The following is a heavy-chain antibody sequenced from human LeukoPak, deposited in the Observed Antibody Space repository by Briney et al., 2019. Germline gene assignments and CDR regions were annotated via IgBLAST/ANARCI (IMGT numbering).Heavy chain of an antibody. Sequence: SQTLSLTCTVSGGSISSGDYYWSWIRQPPGKGLEWIGYIYYSGSTYYNPSLKSRVTISVDASKNQFSLKLSSVTAADTAVYYCARGLPLYYYLDYWGQGTLVTVSP. D-gene: IGHD3-10*01. J-gene: IGHJ4*02. V-gene: IGHV4-30-4*01. CDR1: GGSISSGDYY. CDR2: IYYSGST. CDR3: ARGLPLYYYLDY.